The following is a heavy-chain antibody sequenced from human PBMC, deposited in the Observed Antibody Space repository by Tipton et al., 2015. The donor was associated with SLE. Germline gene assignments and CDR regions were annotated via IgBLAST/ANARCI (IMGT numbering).Heavy chain of an antibody. CDR1: GYSISSGYF. CDR2: IYHSGTT. J-gene: IGHJ2*01. D-gene: IGHD2-2*03. CDR3: ARTMDIIGWDWYFDL. V-gene: IGHV4-38-2*02. Sequence: PGLVKPSETLSLTCTVSGYSISSGYFWGWIRQPPGKGLEWIGSIYHSGTTYYNPSLESRVTISVDTSNNQFSLNLSSVTAADTAVYYCARTMDIIGWDWYFDLWGRGTLVTVSS.